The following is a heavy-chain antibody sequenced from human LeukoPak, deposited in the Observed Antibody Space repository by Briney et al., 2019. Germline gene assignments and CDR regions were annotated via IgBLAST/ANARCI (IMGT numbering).Heavy chain of an antibody. D-gene: IGHD2-2*01. CDR3: ARGPYCSSTSCSYYYYMDV. CDR2: MNPNSGNT. J-gene: IGHJ6*03. V-gene: IGHV1-8*03. Sequence: ASVKVSCKASGYIFTSYDINWVRQATGQGLEWMGWMNPNSGNTGYAQKFQGRVTITRNTSISTAYMELSSLRSEDTAVNYCARGPYCSSTSCSYYYYMDVWGKGTTVTVSS. CDR1: GYIFTSYD.